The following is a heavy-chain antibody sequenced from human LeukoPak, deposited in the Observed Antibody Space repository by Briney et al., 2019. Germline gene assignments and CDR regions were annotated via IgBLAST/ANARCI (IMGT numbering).Heavy chain of an antibody. CDR3: ARSLRRIVVVPAAMGY. V-gene: IGHV3-11*01. CDR1: GFTFSDYY. J-gene: IGHJ4*02. CDR2: ISSSGSTI. D-gene: IGHD2-2*01. Sequence: GGSLRLSCAASGFTFSDYYMSWIRQAPGKGLEWASYISSSGSTIYYADSVKGRFTISRDNAKNSLYLQMNSLRAEDTAVYYCARSLRRIVVVPAAMGYWGQGTLVTVSS.